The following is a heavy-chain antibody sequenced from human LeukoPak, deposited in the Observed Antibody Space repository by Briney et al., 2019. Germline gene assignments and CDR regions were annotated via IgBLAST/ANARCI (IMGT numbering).Heavy chain of an antibody. D-gene: IGHD3-22*01. CDR1: GFTFSSYE. CDR3: ARAIYDSSGYLDY. J-gene: IGHJ4*02. Sequence: GGSLRLSCAASGFTFSSYEMNWVRQAPGKGLEWVSSISSSSSIIYYADSVKGRFTISRDNAKNSLYLQMNSLRAEDTAVYYCARAIYDSSGYLDYWGQGTLVTVSS. CDR2: ISSSSSII. V-gene: IGHV3-48*03.